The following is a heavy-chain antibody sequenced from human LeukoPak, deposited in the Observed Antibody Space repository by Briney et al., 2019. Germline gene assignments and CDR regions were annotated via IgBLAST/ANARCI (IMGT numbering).Heavy chain of an antibody. CDR3: AREGRDGFQVRGNYFDY. J-gene: IGHJ4*02. CDR1: GGSISSGGYY. Sequence: SQTLSLTCTVSGGSISSGGYYWSWIRQHPGKGLEWIGYIYYSGSTYYNPSLKSRVTISVDTSKNQFSLKLSSVTAADTAVYYCAREGRDGFQVRGNYFDYWGQGTLVTVFS. V-gene: IGHV4-31*03. CDR2: IYYSGST. D-gene: IGHD5-24*01.